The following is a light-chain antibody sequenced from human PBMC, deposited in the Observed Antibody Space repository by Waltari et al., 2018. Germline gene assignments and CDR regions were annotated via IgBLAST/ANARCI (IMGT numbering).Light chain of an antibody. CDR3: EQYSNWPGT. Sequence: EIVMTQSPATLSVSPGERATLSCRASQSIAGNLAWYQQKPGQPPRLPIYGASTRATGFPARFSGIGSGTEFTLTISSLQSEDFAVYYCEQYSNWPGTFGQGTKLEIK. V-gene: IGKV3-15*01. J-gene: IGKJ2*02. CDR2: GAS. CDR1: QSIAGN.